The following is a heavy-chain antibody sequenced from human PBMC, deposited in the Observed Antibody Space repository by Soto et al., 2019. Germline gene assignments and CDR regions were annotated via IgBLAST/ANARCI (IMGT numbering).Heavy chain of an antibody. J-gene: IGHJ5*02. CDR3: AREGALKPFSS. CDR2: ISGSSIYI. Sequence: GSLRLSCVASGFTFSNYNMNWVRQAPGKGLEWVSHISGSSIYIHYADSVRGRFTISRDNAKNSVYLQMDSLRVEDTAVYYCAREGALKPFSSWGQGALVTGSS. CDR1: GFTFSNYN. V-gene: IGHV3-21*01.